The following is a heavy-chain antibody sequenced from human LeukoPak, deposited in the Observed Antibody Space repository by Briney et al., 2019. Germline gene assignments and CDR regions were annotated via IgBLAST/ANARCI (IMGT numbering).Heavy chain of an antibody. CDR1: GGSIRSSSYY. Sequence: SETLSLTCTVSGGSIRSSSYYWGWIRQPPGKGLEWIESGYYSGSTYYNPSLKSRVTISVDTSKNQFSLKLRSVTAADTAVYYCARVEAQWVASHWFDPWGQGAQVTVSS. V-gene: IGHV4-39*07. J-gene: IGHJ5*02. CDR3: ARVEAQWVASHWFDP. D-gene: IGHD6-19*01. CDR2: GYYSGST.